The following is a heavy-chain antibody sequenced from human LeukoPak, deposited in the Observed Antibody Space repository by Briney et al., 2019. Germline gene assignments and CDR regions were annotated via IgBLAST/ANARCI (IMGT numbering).Heavy chain of an antibody. CDR2: SYYSGNT. Sequence: PSETLSLTCTVSGGAISSGDYYWSWIRQPPGKGLEWIGYSYYSGNTYYNPSLKSRVTISMDTSKNQFSPKLNSMTAADTAVYYCATAPYEYIWGTYRTNWFDPWGQGTLVTVSS. V-gene: IGHV4-30-4*01. CDR3: ATAPYEYIWGTYRTNWFDP. CDR1: GGAISSGDYY. J-gene: IGHJ5*02. D-gene: IGHD3-16*02.